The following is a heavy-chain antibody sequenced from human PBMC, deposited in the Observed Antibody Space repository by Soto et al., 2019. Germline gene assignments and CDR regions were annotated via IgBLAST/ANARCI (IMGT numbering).Heavy chain of an antibody. J-gene: IGHJ6*02. Sequence: GGSLRLSCEASGFTFSSYGMHWVRQAPGKGLEWVAVIWYDGSNKYYADSVKGRFTISRDNSKNTLYLQMNSLRAEDTAVYYCARDGATGYGMDVWGQGTTVTVSS. D-gene: IGHD5-12*01. CDR1: GFTFSSYG. V-gene: IGHV3-33*01. CDR2: IWYDGSNK. CDR3: ARDGATGYGMDV.